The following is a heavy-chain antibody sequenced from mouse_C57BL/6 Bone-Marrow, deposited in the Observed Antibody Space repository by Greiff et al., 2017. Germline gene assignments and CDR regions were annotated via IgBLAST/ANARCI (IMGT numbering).Heavy chain of an antibody. CDR3: ARWIYYGYDEAWFAY. CDR2: IYPGSGST. Sequence: QVQLQQPGAELVKPGASVKMSCKASGYTFTSYWITWVKQRPGQGLEWIGDIYPGSGSTNYNEKFKSKATLTVDTSSSTAYMQLSSLTSEDSAVYYCARWIYYGYDEAWFAYWGQGTRVTVSA. CDR1: GYTFTSYW. D-gene: IGHD2-2*01. J-gene: IGHJ3*01. V-gene: IGHV1-55*01.